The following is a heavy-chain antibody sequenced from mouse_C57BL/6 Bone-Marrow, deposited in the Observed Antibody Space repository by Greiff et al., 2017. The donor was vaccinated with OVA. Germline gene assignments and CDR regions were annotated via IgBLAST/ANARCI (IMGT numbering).Heavy chain of an antibody. Sequence: VHLVESGAELARPGASVKLSCKASGYTFTSYGISWVKQRTGQGLEWIGEIYPRIGNTYYNEKFKGKATLTADKSSSTAYMELRSLTSEDSAVYFGAREEASTVVAKGYWGQGTSVTVSS. J-gene: IGHJ4*01. CDR1: GYTFTSYG. V-gene: IGHV1-81*01. D-gene: IGHD1-1*01. CDR2: IYPRIGNT. CDR3: AREEASTVVAKGY.